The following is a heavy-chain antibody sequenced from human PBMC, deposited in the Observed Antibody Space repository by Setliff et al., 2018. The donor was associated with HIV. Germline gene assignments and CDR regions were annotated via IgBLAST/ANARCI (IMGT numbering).Heavy chain of an antibody. J-gene: IGHJ5*02. D-gene: IGHD2-2*01. Sequence: ASVKVSCKASGYTFTDYYIHWVRQAPGQGLEWMGWINSASGGTNYAQNFQGRVTVTRDTSINTAYVELNSLKSDDTAVYYCARMNCSTTNCRESNWFDPWGQGTLVTVSS. CDR2: INSASGGT. CDR1: GYTFTDYY. CDR3: ARMNCSTTNCRESNWFDP. V-gene: IGHV1-2*02.